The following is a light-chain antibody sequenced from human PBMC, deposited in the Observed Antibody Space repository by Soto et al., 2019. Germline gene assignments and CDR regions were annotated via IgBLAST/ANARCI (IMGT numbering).Light chain of an antibody. V-gene: IGKV3D-20*02. CDR3: QQRINWPIT. CDR1: QSVSSSY. Sequence: EVVLTQSPGTLSLSPGERATLSCRASQSVSSSYLAWYQQKPGQAPRLLIYGASSRATGIPDRFSGSGSGTDFTLTISTLEPEDFAVYYCQQRINWPITFGQGTRLEIK. J-gene: IGKJ5*01. CDR2: GAS.